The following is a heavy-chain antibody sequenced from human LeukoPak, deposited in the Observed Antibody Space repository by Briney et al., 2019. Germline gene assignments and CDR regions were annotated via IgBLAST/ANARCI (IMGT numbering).Heavy chain of an antibody. V-gene: IGHV4-39*01. Sequence: PSETLSLTCTVSGGSISSSSYYWGWIRQPPGKGLEWIGSIYYSGSTYYNPSLKSRVTISVDTSKNQFSLKLSSVTAADTAVYYRANTWGSPGTDYWGQGTLVTVSS. CDR3: ANTWGSPGTDY. J-gene: IGHJ4*02. D-gene: IGHD1-14*01. CDR2: IYYSGST. CDR1: GGSISSSSYY.